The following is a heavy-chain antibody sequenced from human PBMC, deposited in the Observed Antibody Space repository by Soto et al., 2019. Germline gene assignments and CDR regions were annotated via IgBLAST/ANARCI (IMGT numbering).Heavy chain of an antibody. CDR1: GYTFTSYD. Sequence: GASVKVSCKASGYTFTSYDISWVRQAPGQGLEWMGWISTYNGNTNYAQKFQGRVTMTRDTSTSTVYMELSSLRSEDTAVYYCARGSAPSFYILTGYPDYWGQGT. CDR3: ARGSAPSFYILTGYPDY. J-gene: IGHJ4*02. D-gene: IGHD3-9*01. CDR2: ISTYNGNT. V-gene: IGHV1-18*01.